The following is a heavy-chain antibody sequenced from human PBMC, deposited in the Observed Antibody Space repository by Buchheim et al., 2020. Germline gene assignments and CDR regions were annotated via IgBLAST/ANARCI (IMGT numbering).Heavy chain of an antibody. D-gene: IGHD3-3*01. V-gene: IGHV4-59*01. CDR3: ARGYDFWIFDY. J-gene: IGHJ4*02. CDR2: IYYSGST. CDR1: GGSISSYY. Sequence: QVQLQESGPGLVKPSETLSLTCTVSGGSISSYYWSWIRQPPGKGLEWIGYIYYSGSTNYNLSLKSRVTISVDTSKNQFSLKLSSVTAADTAVYYCARGYDFWIFDYWGQGTL.